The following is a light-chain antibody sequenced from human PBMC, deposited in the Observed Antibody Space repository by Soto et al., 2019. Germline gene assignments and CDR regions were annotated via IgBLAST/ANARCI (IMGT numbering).Light chain of an antibody. Sequence: QSALTQPASLSGSPGQSITISCTGTSSDVGGYNYVSWYQQHPGKAPKFMIYEVSNRPSGVSNRFSGSKSGNTASLTISGLQAEDEADYYCISYTTSSNPWVFGGGTKVTVL. CDR2: EVS. J-gene: IGLJ3*02. CDR1: SSDVGGYNY. V-gene: IGLV2-14*01. CDR3: ISYTTSSNPWV.